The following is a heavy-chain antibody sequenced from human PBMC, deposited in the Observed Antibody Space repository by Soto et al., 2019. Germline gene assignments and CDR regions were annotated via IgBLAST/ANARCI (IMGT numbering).Heavy chain of an antibody. CDR2: ISGSGVST. CDR3: AKGSPVVAAVDWFDP. V-gene: IGHV3-23*01. CDR1: GFTFADYA. D-gene: IGHD2-15*01. J-gene: IGHJ5*02. Sequence: EVQLLESGGGLVQPGWSLRLSCAASGFTFADYAMTWVRQAPWKGLEWVSAISGSGVSTYYADSVKGRFTISRDNSKNTLYLQMHSLRAEYTAVYYCAKGSPVVAAVDWFDPWGQGTLVTVSS.